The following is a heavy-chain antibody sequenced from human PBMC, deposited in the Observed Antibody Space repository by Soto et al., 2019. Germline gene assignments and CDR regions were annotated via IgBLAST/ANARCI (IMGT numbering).Heavy chain of an antibody. CDR1: GFTFSSYA. J-gene: IGHJ4*02. V-gene: IGHV3-23*01. CDR3: AKGTVSVDTAMAYGFDY. Sequence: GGSLRLSCAASGFTFSSYAMSWVRQAPGKGLEWVSAISGSGGSTYYADSVKGRFTISRDNSKNTLYLQMNSLRAEDTAVYYCAKGTVSVDTAMAYGFDYWGQGTLVTAPQ. D-gene: IGHD5-18*01. CDR2: ISGSGGST.